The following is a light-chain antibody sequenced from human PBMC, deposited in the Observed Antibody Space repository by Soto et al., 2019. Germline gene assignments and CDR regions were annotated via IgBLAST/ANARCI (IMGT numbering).Light chain of an antibody. J-gene: IGKJ2*01. V-gene: IGKV3-15*01. CDR1: QSVSSN. CDR2: GAS. Sequence: EILMTQSPATLSVSPGERATLSCRASQSVSSNLAWYQQKPGQAPRLLIYGASTRATGIPARFSGSGSGTEFTPTISSLQSEDFAVYYCQQYNNWPQTFGQGTKLEIK. CDR3: QQYNNWPQT.